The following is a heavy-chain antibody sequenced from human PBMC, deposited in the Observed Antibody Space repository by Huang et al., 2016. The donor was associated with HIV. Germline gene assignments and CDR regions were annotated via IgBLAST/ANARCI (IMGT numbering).Heavy chain of an antibody. V-gene: IGHV4-39*02. CDR2: VYFLGNT. J-gene: IGHJ6*02. CDR3: AREVRSVDTDRPDGYYYRGLDV. Sequence: QLRESGPGLVTPSETLSLTCSASGTSITSSTFYLGWFRQPPGRGLEWIGSVYFLGNTYYNPSLKRRVTISIDTANKQYSMRLTAVTAADTAVYFCAREVRSVDTDRPDGYYYRGLDVWGQGTTVIVSS. D-gene: IGHD2-2*03. CDR1: GTSITSSTFY.